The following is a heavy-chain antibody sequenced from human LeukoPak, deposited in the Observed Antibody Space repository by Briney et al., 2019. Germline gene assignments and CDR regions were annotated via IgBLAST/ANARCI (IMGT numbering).Heavy chain of an antibody. D-gene: IGHD5-18*01. Sequence: PSETLSLTCTVSGGSISSYHWSWLRQPPGKGLEWIGYIYYSGSTNYNPSLKSRVTISVDTSKNQFSLKLSSVTAADTAVYYCARYSYGYNWFDPWGQGTLVTVSS. CDR1: GGSISSYH. CDR2: IYYSGST. CDR3: ARYSYGYNWFDP. J-gene: IGHJ5*02. V-gene: IGHV4-59*01.